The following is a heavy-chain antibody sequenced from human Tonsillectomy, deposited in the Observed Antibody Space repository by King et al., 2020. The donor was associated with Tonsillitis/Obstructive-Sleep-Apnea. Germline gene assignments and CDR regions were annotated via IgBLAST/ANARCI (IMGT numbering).Heavy chain of an antibody. D-gene: IGHD2-2*01. CDR3: TTGCSSTSCYYGMDV. CDR1: GFTFSHAW. V-gene: IGHV3-15*07. Sequence: VQLVESGGGLVKPGGSPRLSCAGSGFTFSHAWMNWVRQAPGKGLEWVGRLKSKTEGGTTDYAAPVKGRFTISRDDSKNTLYLQMNSLKTEDTAVYYCTTGCSSTSCYYGMDVWGQGTTVTVSS. J-gene: IGHJ6*02. CDR2: LKSKTEGGTT.